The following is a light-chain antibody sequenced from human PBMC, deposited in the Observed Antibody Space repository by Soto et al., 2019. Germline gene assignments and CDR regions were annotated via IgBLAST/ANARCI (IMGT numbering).Light chain of an antibody. CDR1: SSDVGGYNY. CDR3: SSFTSTHTGV. J-gene: IGLJ3*02. V-gene: IGLV2-14*01. CDR2: EVS. Sequence: QSALTQPASVSGSPGQSITISCTGTSSDVGGYNYVSWYQQYPGKAPKLMIYEVSNRPSGVSNRFSGSKSGNTVSLTISGLQAEDEADYYCSSFTSTHTGVFGGGTQLTVL.